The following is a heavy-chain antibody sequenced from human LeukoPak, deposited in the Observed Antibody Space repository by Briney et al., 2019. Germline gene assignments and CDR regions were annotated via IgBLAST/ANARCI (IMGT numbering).Heavy chain of an antibody. V-gene: IGHV3-48*04. CDR2: ISSSGSTI. J-gene: IGHJ6*04. Sequence: XGSLRLSCAASGFTFSSYSMNWVRQAPGKGLEWVSYISSSGSTIYYADSVKGRFTISRDNAKNSLYLQMNSLRAEDTAVYYCAELGITMIGGVWGKGTTVTISS. CDR3: AELGITMIGGV. CDR1: GFTFSSYS. D-gene: IGHD3-10*02.